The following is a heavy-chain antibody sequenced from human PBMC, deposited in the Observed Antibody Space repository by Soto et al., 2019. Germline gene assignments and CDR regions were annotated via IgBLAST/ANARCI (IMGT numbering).Heavy chain of an antibody. D-gene: IGHD2-15*01. V-gene: IGHV3-11*01. CDR1: GFTFSDFY. J-gene: IGHJ5*02. CDR3: ARDQGYNWFDP. CDR2: ISSSGSTI. Sequence: GGSLRLSCAASGFTFSDFYMRWIRQAPGKGLEWVSYISSSGSTIYYADSVKGRFTISRDNAKNSLYLQMNSLRAEGTAVYYCARDQGYNWFDPWGQGTLVTVSS.